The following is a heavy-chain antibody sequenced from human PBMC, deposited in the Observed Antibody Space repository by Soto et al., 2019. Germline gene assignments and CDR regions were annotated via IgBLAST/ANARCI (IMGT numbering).Heavy chain of an antibody. V-gene: IGHV3-48*02. CDR3: ARDQALGKQLLHDY. J-gene: IGHJ4*02. D-gene: IGHD6-6*01. CDR2: ISSSSSTI. CDR1: GFTFSSYS. Sequence: EVQLVESGGGLVQPGGSLRLSCAASGFTFSSYSMNWVRQAPGKGLEWVSYISSSSSTIYYADSVKGRFTISRDNAKNSLYLQMNSLRDEDTAVYSCARDQALGKQLLHDYWGQGTLVTVSS.